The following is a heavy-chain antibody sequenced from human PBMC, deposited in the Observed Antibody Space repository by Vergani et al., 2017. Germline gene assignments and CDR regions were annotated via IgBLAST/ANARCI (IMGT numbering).Heavy chain of an antibody. CDR2: INHSGST. J-gene: IGHJ6*02. V-gene: IGHV4-34*01. CDR3: ARGVIRAWGYYYYGMDV. D-gene: IGHD1-26*01. CDR1: GGSFSGYY. Sequence: QVQLQQWGAGLLKPSETLSLTCAVYGGSFSGYYWSWIRQPPGKGLEWIGEINHSGSTNDNPSLKSRVTISVDTSKNQFSLKLSSVTAADTAVYYCARGVIRAWGYYYYGMDVWGQGTTVTVSS.